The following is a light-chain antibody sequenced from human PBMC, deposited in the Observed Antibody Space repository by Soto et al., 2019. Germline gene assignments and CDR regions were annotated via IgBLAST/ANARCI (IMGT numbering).Light chain of an antibody. CDR1: SSNIGAGYD. CDR2: GNS. CDR3: QSYDSSLNYV. J-gene: IGLJ1*01. V-gene: IGLV1-40*01. Sequence: QSVLTQPPSVSGAPGQRVTISCTGSSSNIGAGYDVHWYQQLPGTAPKLLIYGNSNRPSGVPDRFSGSKSGTSASLASTGLQAEDEADYYCQSYDSSLNYVFGTGTKVTVL.